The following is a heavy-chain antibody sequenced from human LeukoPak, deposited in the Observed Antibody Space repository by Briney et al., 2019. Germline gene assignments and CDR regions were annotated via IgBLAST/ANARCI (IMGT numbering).Heavy chain of an antibody. Sequence: GRSLRLSCAASGFTFSSYAMHWVRQAPGKGLEWVAVISYDGSNKYYADSVKGRFTISRDNSKNTLYLQMNSLRAEDTAVYYCARDLPDSSGSSWGQGTLVTVSS. J-gene: IGHJ5*02. D-gene: IGHD3-22*01. CDR3: ARDLPDSSGSS. CDR2: ISYDGSNK. V-gene: IGHV3-30*04. CDR1: GFTFSSYA.